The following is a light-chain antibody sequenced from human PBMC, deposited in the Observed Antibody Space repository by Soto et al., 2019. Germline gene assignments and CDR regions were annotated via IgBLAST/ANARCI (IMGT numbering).Light chain of an antibody. Sequence: QSVLTQPPSVSGAPGQRVTISCTGSSSNIGADYDVHWYQQLPGTAPKLLIYGNTNRPSGVPDRFSGSKSGTSASLAITALQAEDEADYYCQSYDSSRSGHYVFGSGTKVTVL. CDR1: SSNIGADYD. CDR3: QSYDSSRSGHYV. CDR2: GNT. J-gene: IGLJ1*01. V-gene: IGLV1-40*01.